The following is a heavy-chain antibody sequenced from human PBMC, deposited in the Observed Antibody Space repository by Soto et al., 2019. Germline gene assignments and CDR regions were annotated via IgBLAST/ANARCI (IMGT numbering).Heavy chain of an antibody. CDR2: IYYSGST. Sequence: PSETLSLTCTVSGGSISRSSYYWGWIRQPPGKGLEWIGSIYYSGSTYYNPSLKSRVTISVDTSKNQFSLKLSSVTAADTAVYYCARRGIAVAGYWYFDLWGRGTLVTVSS. J-gene: IGHJ2*01. CDR3: ARRGIAVAGYWYFDL. V-gene: IGHV4-39*01. CDR1: GGSISRSSYY. D-gene: IGHD6-19*01.